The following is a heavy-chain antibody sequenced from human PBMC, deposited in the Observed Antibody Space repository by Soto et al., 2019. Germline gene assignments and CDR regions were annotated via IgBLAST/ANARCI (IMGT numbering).Heavy chain of an antibody. D-gene: IGHD6-19*01. CDR3: ARVDQDFSGWTRAIIDAFDI. J-gene: IGHJ3*02. CDR2: MNPNSGNT. Sequence: ASVKVSCKASGYTFTSYDINWVRQATGQGLEWMGWMNPNSGNTGYAQKFQGRVTMTRNTSISTAYMELSSLRSEDTAVYYCARVDQDFSGWTRAIIDAFDIWGQGTMVTVSS. V-gene: IGHV1-8*01. CDR1: GYTFTSYD.